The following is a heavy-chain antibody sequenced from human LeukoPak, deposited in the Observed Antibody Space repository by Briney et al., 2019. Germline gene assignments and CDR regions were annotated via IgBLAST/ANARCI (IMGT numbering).Heavy chain of an antibody. CDR1: GFAFDEYG. J-gene: IGHJ4*02. Sequence: GGSLRLSCTASGFAFDEYGMSWVRQVPGKGLEWVSGINWSGGSTGYADPLRGRFTISRDNAKNSLYLQMDSLRAEDTALYYCARAPITSPFYFDYWGQGTLVTVSS. CDR2: INWSGGST. CDR3: ARAPITSPFYFDY. D-gene: IGHD2-2*01. V-gene: IGHV3-20*04.